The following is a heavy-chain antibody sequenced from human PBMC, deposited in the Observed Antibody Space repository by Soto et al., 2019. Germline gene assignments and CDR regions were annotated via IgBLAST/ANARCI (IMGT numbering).Heavy chain of an antibody. Sequence: SETLSLTCTVSGGSISSYYWSWIRQPPGKGLEWIGYIYYSGSTNYNPSLKSRVTISVDTSKNQFSLKLSSVTAADTAVYYCARVSWMAPFYYYGMDVWGQGTTVTVSS. CDR1: GGSISSYY. D-gene: IGHD1-1*01. V-gene: IGHV4-59*01. J-gene: IGHJ6*02. CDR3: ARVSWMAPFYYYGMDV. CDR2: IYYSGST.